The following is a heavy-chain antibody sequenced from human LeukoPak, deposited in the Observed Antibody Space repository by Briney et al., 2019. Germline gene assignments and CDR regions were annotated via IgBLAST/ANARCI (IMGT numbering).Heavy chain of an antibody. CDR3: ARGRYYYDSSGYYRGYYFDY. D-gene: IGHD3-22*01. J-gene: IGHJ4*02. Sequence: GGSLRLSCAASGFTFSSYATHWVRQAPGKGLEWVAVISYDGSNEYYADSVKGRFTISRDNSKNTLYLQMNSLRAEDTAVYYCARGRYYYDSSGYYRGYYFDYWGQGTLVTVSS. V-gene: IGHV3-30-3*01. CDR1: GFTFSSYA. CDR2: ISYDGSNE.